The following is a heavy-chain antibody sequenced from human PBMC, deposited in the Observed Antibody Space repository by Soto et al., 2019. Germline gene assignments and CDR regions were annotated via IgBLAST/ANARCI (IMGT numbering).Heavy chain of an antibody. Sequence: GXSVKVSCKTSVYTFSTYDINWVRQAPGQGLEWMGWMNPNSGDTGYAQKFLGRLTMTRDSSIRTVYMELSSLSSEDTAVYYCARVNYYGSGSYQDFFYFYALDVWGQGTTVTVSS. V-gene: IGHV1-8*01. CDR2: MNPNSGDT. D-gene: IGHD3-10*01. J-gene: IGHJ6*02. CDR1: VYTFSTYD. CDR3: ARVNYYGSGSYQDFFYFYALDV.